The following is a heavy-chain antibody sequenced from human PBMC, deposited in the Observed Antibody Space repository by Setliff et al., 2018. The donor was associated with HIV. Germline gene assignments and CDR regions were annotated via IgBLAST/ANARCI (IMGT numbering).Heavy chain of an antibody. J-gene: IGHJ6*03. CDR3: NIYYYYYMDV. CDR2: VYSNGNT. V-gene: IGHV4-61*08. Sequence: KTSETLSLTCAVYGGSFSNRGFYWSWIRQTPGKGLEWIGYVYSNGNTDYNPSLKSRVTISVDTSKNQFSLKLSSVTAADTAVYYCNIYYYYYMDVWGKGTTVTVSS. CDR1: GGSFSNRGFY.